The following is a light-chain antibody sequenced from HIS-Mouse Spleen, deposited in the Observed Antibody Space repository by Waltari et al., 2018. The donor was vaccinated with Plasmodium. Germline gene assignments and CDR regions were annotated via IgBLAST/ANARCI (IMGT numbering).Light chain of an antibody. V-gene: IGLV3-27*01. Sequence: SYELTQPSSVSVSPGQTARITCSGDVLAKKYARWFQQKPGQAPVLGVYKDSERPSGIPERISGSSAGTTVTLTIGGAQVEDEADYYCYSAADNNWVFGGGTKLTVL. CDR1: VLAKKY. CDR2: KDS. CDR3: YSAADNNWV. J-gene: IGLJ3*02.